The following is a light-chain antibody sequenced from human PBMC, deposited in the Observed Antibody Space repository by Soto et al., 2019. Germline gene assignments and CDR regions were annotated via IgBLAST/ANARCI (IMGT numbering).Light chain of an antibody. CDR3: QNYNSAPHT. J-gene: IGKJ4*01. CDR2: ATS. V-gene: IGKV1-39*01. Sequence: DVQITQSPCSLSGSFGCVFTIAFRASQSISTYLIWYQQKPGKAPKLLIYATSSLQNGVPSRFSGSGSGTDFTLTISSLQPEDVAAYYCQNYNSAPHTFGGGTKVDIK. CDR1: QSISTY.